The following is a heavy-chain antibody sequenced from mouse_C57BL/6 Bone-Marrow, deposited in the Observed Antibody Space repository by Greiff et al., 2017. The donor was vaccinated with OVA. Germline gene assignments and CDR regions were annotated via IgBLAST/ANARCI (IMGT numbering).Heavy chain of an antibody. CDR1: GYTFTSYW. D-gene: IGHD5-1*01. CDR3: ARRRSNWYFDV. CDR2: IHPNSGST. J-gene: IGHJ1*03. Sequence: QVQLQQPGAELVKPGASVKLSCKASGYTFTSYWMHWVKQRPGQGLEWIGMIHPNSGSTNYNEKFKSKATLTVDKSSSTAYMQLSSLTSEDSAVYYCARRRSNWYFDVWGTGTTVTVSS. V-gene: IGHV1-64*01.